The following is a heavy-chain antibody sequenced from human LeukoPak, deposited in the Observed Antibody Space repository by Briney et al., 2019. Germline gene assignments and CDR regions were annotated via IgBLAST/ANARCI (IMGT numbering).Heavy chain of an antibody. CDR2: IYYSGST. CDR1: GGSFSGYV. J-gene: IGHJ4*02. Sequence: SETLSLTCAVYGGSFSGYVWGWIRQAPGKGLEWIGSIYYSGSTYYNPSLKSRVTISVDTSKNQFSLRLSSVTAADTAVYYCARGGWLQGYFDYWGQGTLVTVSS. CDR3: ARGGWLQGYFDY. D-gene: IGHD5-24*01. V-gene: IGHV4-34*01.